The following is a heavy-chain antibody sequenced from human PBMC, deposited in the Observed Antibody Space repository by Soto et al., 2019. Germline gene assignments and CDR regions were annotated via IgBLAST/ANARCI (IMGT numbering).Heavy chain of an antibody. CDR1: GFTFDEYA. V-gene: IGHV3-9*01. Sequence: QPGGSLRLSCAASGFTFDEYAMHWVRQAPGKGLEWVSGISWNSGNIDYADSVKGRFTISRDNAKNSLFLQMNSLRAEDTALYYCAKEVYSSLFGRTFSYYGMDVWGQGTTVTVSS. CDR2: ISWNSGNI. CDR3: AKEVYSSLFGRTFSYYGMDV. J-gene: IGHJ6*02. D-gene: IGHD4-4*01.